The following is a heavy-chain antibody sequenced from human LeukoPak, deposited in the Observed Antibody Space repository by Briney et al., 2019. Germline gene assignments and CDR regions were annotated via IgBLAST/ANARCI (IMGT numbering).Heavy chain of an antibody. CDR3: ARQKGGYCSSTSCPFDP. J-gene: IGHJ5*02. CDR2: IYPGDSDT. Sequence: GESLKISCKVSGYILTNNWIGWVRQVPGKGLEWMGLIYPGDSDTRYSPSFQGQVTISADKSISTAYLQWSSLKASDTAMYYCARQKGGYCSSTSCPFDPWGQGTLVTVSS. CDR1: GYILTNNW. V-gene: IGHV5-51*01. D-gene: IGHD2-2*01.